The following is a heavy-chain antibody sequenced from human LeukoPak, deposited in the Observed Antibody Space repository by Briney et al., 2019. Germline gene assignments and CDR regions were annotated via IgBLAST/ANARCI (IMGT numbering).Heavy chain of an antibody. CDR3: ARVLNGYNIRDYFDY. CDR2: INPSGGST. V-gene: IGHV1-46*01. Sequence: GASVKVSCKASGYTFTSYYMHWVRQAPGQGPEWMGIINPSGGSTNYAQKFQGRVTMTRDTSTSTVYMELSSLRSDDTAVYYCARVLNGYNIRDYFDYWGQGTLVTVSS. CDR1: GYTFTSYY. J-gene: IGHJ4*02. D-gene: IGHD5-24*01.